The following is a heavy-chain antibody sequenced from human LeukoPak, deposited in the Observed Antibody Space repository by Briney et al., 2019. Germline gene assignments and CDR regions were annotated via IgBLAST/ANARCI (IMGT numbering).Heavy chain of an antibody. CDR1: GGSISSSSYY. Sequence: SETLSLTCTVSGGSISSSSYYWGWIRQPPGKGLEWIGSIYYSGSTYYNPSLKSRVTISVDTSKNQFSLKLSSVTAADTAVYYCASRGGIVVVTASNPDYWGQGTLVTVSS. J-gene: IGHJ4*02. CDR2: IYYSGST. V-gene: IGHV4-39*01. CDR3: ASRGGIVVVTASNPDY. D-gene: IGHD2-21*02.